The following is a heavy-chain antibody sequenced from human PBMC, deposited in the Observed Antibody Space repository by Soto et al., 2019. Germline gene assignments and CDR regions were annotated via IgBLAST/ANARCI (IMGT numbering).Heavy chain of an antibody. Sequence: QVQLVESGGGVVQPGGSLRLSCAASGFKFSNYGMHWVRQAPGKGLEWVAIIWYDGNKKYYADSVKGRFTISRDNSNNSLYLHMSSLRAEDSAVYYCERDGVPLFLIPSELDNWGQGTLVTVSS. CDR2: IWYDGNKK. CDR1: GFKFSNYG. CDR3: ERDGVPLFLIPSELDN. D-gene: IGHD3-3*01. J-gene: IGHJ4*02. V-gene: IGHV3-33*01.